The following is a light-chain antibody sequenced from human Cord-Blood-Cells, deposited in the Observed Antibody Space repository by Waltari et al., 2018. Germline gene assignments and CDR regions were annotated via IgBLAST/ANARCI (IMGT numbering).Light chain of an antibody. J-gene: IGLJ2*01. CDR1: SSDVGGYNY. Sequence: QSALTQPASVSGSPGQSITISCTGTSSDVGGYNYVSWYQQHPGKAPKLVIYEVSNRPSGVSKRFSGAKAGNTASLTISGLQAEDGADYYCSSYTSSSTVVFGGGTKLTVL. CDR3: SSYTSSSTVV. V-gene: IGLV2-14*01. CDR2: EVS.